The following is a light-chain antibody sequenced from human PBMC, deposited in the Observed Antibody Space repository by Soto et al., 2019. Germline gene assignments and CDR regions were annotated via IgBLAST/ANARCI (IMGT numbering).Light chain of an antibody. V-gene: IGLV1-44*01. Sequence: QSVLTQPPSVSGTPGQRVTISCSGSSANIGSNTVNWCQQLPGTAPKLLIYSNNQRPSGVPDRFSGSKSGTSASLAISGLQSEDEADFYCAAWDDSLNGYVFGTGTKVTVL. CDR1: SANIGSNT. CDR2: SNN. J-gene: IGLJ1*01. CDR3: AAWDDSLNGYV.